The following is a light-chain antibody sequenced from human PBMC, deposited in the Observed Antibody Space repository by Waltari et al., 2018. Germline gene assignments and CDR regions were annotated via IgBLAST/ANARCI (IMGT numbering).Light chain of an antibody. Sequence: VLLMKSPASLSVSPGDTVILSCRASQSVRTNLVWYQQKAGQAPRTLIYGASTRASGVPSRFSGSGSETDFTLIISSLQSEDAAVYFCQQYYVWPPITFGGGTKLEI. V-gene: IGKV3-15*01. CDR2: GAS. J-gene: IGKJ4*01. CDR3: QQYYVWPPIT. CDR1: QSVRTN.